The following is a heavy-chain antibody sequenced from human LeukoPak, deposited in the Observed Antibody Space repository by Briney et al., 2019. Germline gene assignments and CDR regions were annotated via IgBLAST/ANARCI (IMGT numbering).Heavy chain of an antibody. CDR1: GDSISSGTYS. D-gene: IGHD2-2*01. CDR2: ISHSGGT. Sequence: SLTLSLTCAVSGDSISSGTYSWTWLRQPPGKGLEWIGFISHSGGTYYNPSIKSRVTMSVDRTENQFSLKLSSVTAADTAVYYCARGLIVPSTIFDYWGQGALVTVST. CDR3: ARGLIVPSTIFDY. V-gene: IGHV4-30-2*01. J-gene: IGHJ4*02.